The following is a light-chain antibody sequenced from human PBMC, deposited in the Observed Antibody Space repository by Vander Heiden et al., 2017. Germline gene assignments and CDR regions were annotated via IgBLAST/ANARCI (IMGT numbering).Light chain of an antibody. CDR3: QAWGSSTGVV. V-gene: IGLV3-1*01. Sequence: SYELTQPPPVSVSPGQTASITRSGDQLGDKYACWYQQKPGQSPVLVIYQDSKPPSRIHERFAGSNSGNTATLTISGNQAMDEADYCCQAWGSSTGVVFGGGTKLTVL. CDR2: QDS. J-gene: IGLJ2*01. CDR1: QLGDKY.